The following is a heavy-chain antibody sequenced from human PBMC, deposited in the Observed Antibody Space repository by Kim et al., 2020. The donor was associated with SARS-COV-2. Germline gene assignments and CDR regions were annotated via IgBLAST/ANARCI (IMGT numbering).Heavy chain of an antibody. V-gene: IGHV3-74*01. Sequence: GGSLRLSCAASGFTFRSYWMHWVRQAPGKGLVWVSRINSDGSTTNYADSVKGRFTISRDNAKNTLDLQMNSLRAEDTAIYYCARADSSGYYYVKAFDIWGQGTMVTVSS. J-gene: IGHJ3*02. CDR3: ARADSSGYYYVKAFDI. CDR1: GFTFRSYW. D-gene: IGHD3-22*01. CDR2: INSDGSTT.